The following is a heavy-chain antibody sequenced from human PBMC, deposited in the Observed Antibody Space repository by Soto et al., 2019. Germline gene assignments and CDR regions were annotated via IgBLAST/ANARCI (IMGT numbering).Heavy chain of an antibody. V-gene: IGHV3-30-3*01. CDR2: ISYDGSNK. CDR3: ARTSGTTYYYGMDV. CDR1: GFTFSSYA. J-gene: IGHJ6*02. Sequence: GGSLRLSCAASGFTFSSYAMHWVRQAPGKGLEWVAVISYDGSNKYYADSVKGRFTISRDNSKNTLYLQMNSLRAEDTAVYYCARTSGTTYYYGMDVWGQGTTVTVSS. D-gene: IGHD1-7*01.